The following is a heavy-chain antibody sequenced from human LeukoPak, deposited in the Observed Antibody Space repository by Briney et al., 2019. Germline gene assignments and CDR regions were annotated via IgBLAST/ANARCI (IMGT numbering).Heavy chain of an antibody. D-gene: IGHD6-19*01. Sequence: GGSLRLSCAASGFTFSSYGVHWVRQAPGKGLEWVSGISHSGIGTYYADSVKGRFTISRDNSKNTLYLQMNSLRAEDTAVYYCGKAYSSGRYYFDSWGQGTLVTVSS. CDR3: GKAYSSGRYYFDS. CDR2: ISHSGIGT. CDR1: GFTFSSYG. J-gene: IGHJ4*02. V-gene: IGHV3-23*01.